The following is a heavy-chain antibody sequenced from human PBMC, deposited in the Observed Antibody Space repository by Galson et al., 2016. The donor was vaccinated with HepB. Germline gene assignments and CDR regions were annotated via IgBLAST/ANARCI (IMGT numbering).Heavy chain of an antibody. CDR3: TRWVTPGD. CDR1: GFTFSNFW. D-gene: IGHD4-23*01. J-gene: IGHJ4*02. V-gene: IGHV3-7*03. Sequence: SLRLSCAASGFTFSNFWMTWIRQAPGKGLEWVANIKQDGSEKNYVDSVKGRFTISRDNMKNSLFLQMHSLRADDTAMYYCTRWVTPGDWGQGTLVAVSS. CDR2: IKQDGSEK.